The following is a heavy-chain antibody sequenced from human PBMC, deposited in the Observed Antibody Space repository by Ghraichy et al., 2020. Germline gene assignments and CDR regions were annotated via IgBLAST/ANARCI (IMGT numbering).Heavy chain of an antibody. CDR1: GGSISTYY. V-gene: IGHV4-59*01. CDR3: ARVVGSRYNFKPAGVYFDS. Sequence: SETLSLTCTVSGGSISTYYWSWIRQPPGKGLEWIAYINYNGNTNYNPSLKSRVTISVDTSKNQFSLNLRSVTAADTAVYFCARVVGSRYNFKPAGVYFDSWGQGSLVTVSS. D-gene: IGHD1-26*01. J-gene: IGHJ4*02. CDR2: INYNGNT.